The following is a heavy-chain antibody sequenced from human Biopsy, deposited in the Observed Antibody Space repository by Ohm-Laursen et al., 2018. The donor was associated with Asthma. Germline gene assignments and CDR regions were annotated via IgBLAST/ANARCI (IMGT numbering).Heavy chain of an antibody. J-gene: IGHJ4*02. D-gene: IGHD3-22*01. CDR1: SGSITSGGYY. CDR2: IYYSGSS. V-gene: IGHV4-31*02. Sequence: SLTLSLTWTVSSGSITSGGYYWTWIRQHPGKGLEWIGFIYYSGSSYYNPSLKSRVSISIDTSKNQFSLKLSSVTAADTAVYYCARAQDYYDSRGYYRSFDYWGQGTLVTVSS. CDR3: ARAQDYYDSRGYYRSFDY.